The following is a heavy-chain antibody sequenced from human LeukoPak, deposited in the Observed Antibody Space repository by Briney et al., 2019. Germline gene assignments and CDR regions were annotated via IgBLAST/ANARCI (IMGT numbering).Heavy chain of an antibody. CDR3: AKASLSCSGGSCYGNYYYGMDV. V-gene: IGHV3-53*01. J-gene: IGHJ6*02. D-gene: IGHD2-15*01. Sequence: GGSLRLSCAVSGVTVSDNLISWVRQAPGKGLEWLAVLYSSGNSFYADSVKGRFTISRDNSKNTLYLQMNSLRAEDTAVYYCAKASLSCSGGSCYGNYYYGMDVWGQGTTVTVSS. CDR2: LYSSGNS. CDR1: GVTVSDNL.